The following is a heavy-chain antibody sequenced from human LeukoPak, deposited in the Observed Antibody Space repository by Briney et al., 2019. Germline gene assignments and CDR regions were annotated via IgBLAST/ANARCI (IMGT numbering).Heavy chain of an antibody. D-gene: IGHD2-21*02. CDR2: IITVFDTA. CDR3: ARAYMTATRHFDY. V-gene: IGHV1-69*01. CDR1: GGTFSTYT. Sequence: GSSVKVSCKASGGTFSTYTICWVRQAPGQGLEWMGGIITVFDTANYAQKFQGRVTISADESTSTAYMELSSLRSEDTAVYYCARAYMTATRHFDYWGQGTLVTVSS. J-gene: IGHJ4*02.